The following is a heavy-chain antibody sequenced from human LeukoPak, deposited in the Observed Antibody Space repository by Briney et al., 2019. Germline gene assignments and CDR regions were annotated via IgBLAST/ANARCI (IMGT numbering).Heavy chain of an antibody. CDR3: ARSDYDMWSGYSYYFDY. CDR2: IYYSGNT. V-gene: IGHV4-39*07. Sequence: SETLSLTCTVSGGSISSSSYYWGWIRQPPGKGLEWIGSIYYSGNTYYNPSLESRVTISVDTSKNQFSLKLSSVTAADTAVYYCARSDYDMWSGYSYYFDYWGQGTLVTVSS. CDR1: GGSISSSSYY. D-gene: IGHD3-3*01. J-gene: IGHJ4*02.